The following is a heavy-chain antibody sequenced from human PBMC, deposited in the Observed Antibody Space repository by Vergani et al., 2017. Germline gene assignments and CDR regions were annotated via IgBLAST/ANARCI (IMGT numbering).Heavy chain of an antibody. CDR1: GFTFSSYA. J-gene: IGHJ6*02. V-gene: IGHV3-23*01. D-gene: IGHD3-10*01. CDR2: ISGSGGRK. Sequence: EVQLLESGGGLVQPGGSLRLSCAASGFTFSSYAMSWVRQAPGKGLGWVAAISGSGGRKYDADSVKGRFTFSRDNSKNYLYLQMNILRTEDTALYYCAKNMESYGSESKHYYGMDVWGQGTTVTVSS. CDR3: AKNMESYGSESKHYYGMDV.